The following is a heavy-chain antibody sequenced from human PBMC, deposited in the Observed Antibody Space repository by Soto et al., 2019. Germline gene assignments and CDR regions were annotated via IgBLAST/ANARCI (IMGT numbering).Heavy chain of an antibody. V-gene: IGHV3-33*01. D-gene: IGHD6-13*01. Sequence: QVQLVESGGGVVQPGRSLRLSCAASGFTFSSYGMHWVRQAPGKGLEWVAVIWYDGSNKYYADSVKGRFTISRDNSKNTLYLQMNSLRAEDTAVYYCARDQQQLGTGYYYYGMDVWGQGTTVTVSS. J-gene: IGHJ6*02. CDR2: IWYDGSNK. CDR1: GFTFSSYG. CDR3: ARDQQQLGTGYYYYGMDV.